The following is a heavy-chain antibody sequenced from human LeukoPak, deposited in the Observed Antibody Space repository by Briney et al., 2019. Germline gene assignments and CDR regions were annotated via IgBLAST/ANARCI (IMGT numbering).Heavy chain of an antibody. J-gene: IGHJ4*02. CDR3: ARDLITYDFWSGYYTPMDH. D-gene: IGHD3-3*01. Sequence: GGSLRLSCAASGFTFSSYSMNWVRQAPGKGLEWVSYISSSSSTIYYADSVKGRFTISRDNAKNSLYLQMNSLRAEDTAVYYCARDLITYDFWSGYYTPMDHWGQGTLVTVSS. CDR2: ISSSSSTI. V-gene: IGHV3-48*01. CDR1: GFTFSSYS.